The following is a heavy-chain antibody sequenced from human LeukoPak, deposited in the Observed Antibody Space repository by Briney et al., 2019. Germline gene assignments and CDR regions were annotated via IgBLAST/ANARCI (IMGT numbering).Heavy chain of an antibody. J-gene: IGHJ4*02. CDR1: GFTFSSYA. D-gene: IGHD2-2*01. Sequence: PGGSLRLSCAASGFTFSSYAMSWVRQAPGKGLEWVSAIGGSGGSTYYADSVKGRFIISRDNSKNTLYLQMNSLRAEDTAVYYCAKGMGYQLRNFDYWGQGTLVTVSS. CDR2: IGGSGGST. V-gene: IGHV3-23*01. CDR3: AKGMGYQLRNFDY.